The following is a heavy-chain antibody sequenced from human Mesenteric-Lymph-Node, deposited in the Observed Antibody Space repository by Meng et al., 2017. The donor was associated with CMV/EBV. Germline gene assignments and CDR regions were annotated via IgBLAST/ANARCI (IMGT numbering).Heavy chain of an antibody. Sequence: ASVKVSCKASGYTFTSYDINWVRQATGQGLEWMGWMNPNSGNTGYAQKFQGRVTITRNTSISTAYMELSSLRSEDTAVYYCARGFDDFWSGNRGNWFDPWGQGTLVTVSS. CDR1: GYTFTSYD. D-gene: IGHD3-3*01. CDR2: MNPNSGNT. J-gene: IGHJ5*02. V-gene: IGHV1-8*03. CDR3: ARGFDDFWSGNRGNWFDP.